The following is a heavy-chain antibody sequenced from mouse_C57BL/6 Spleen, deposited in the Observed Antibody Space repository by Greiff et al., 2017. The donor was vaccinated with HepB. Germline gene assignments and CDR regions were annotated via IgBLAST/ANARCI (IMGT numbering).Heavy chain of an antibody. Sequence: VHLVESGAELVRPGASVTLSCKASGYTFTDYEMHWVKQTPVHGLEWIGAIDPETGGTAYNQKFKGKAILTADKSSSTAYMELRSLTSEDSAVYYCTRSGRYPAYFDVWGTGTTVTVSS. CDR2: IDPETGGT. CDR3: TRSGRYPAYFDV. J-gene: IGHJ1*03. CDR1: GYTFTDYE. D-gene: IGHD1-1*01. V-gene: IGHV1-15*01.